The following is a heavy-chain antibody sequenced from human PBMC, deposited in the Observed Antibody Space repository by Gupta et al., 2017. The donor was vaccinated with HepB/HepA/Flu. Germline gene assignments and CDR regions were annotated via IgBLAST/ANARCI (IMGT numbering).Heavy chain of an antibody. CDR2: INPSTGAT. V-gene: IGHV1-46*01. J-gene: IGHJ4*02. CDR1: GYTFTTYY. D-gene: IGHD2-8*01. CDR3: GRGGSIFCTNGQCSPPWGH. Sequence: QVQLVQSGAEVRNPGASVRISCKASGYTFTTYYLHWVRQAPGQGLEYMGVINPSTGATAYAPKFQGRVTMTRETTTNTVYMELSSLRFEDTAVYFCGRGGSIFCTNGQCSPPWGHWGQGTLVTVSS.